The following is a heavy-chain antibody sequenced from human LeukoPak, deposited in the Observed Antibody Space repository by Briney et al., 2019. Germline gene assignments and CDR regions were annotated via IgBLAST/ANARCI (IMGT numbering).Heavy chain of an antibody. CDR3: ARDVNYAFDY. Sequence: ASVKVSCKSSGYSFRRNGISWVRQAPGQELEWMAWISANSGNTNYAQNFQDRVTLTTDTSTSTAYMELRSLRSGDTAVYYCARDVNYAFDYWGQGTLVTVSS. CDR2: ISANSGNT. CDR1: GYSFRRNG. V-gene: IGHV1-18*01. D-gene: IGHD3-16*01. J-gene: IGHJ4*02.